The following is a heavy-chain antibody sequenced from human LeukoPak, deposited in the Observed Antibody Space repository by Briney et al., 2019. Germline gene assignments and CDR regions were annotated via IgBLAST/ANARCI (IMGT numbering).Heavy chain of an antibody. J-gene: IGHJ4*02. V-gene: IGHV3-48*01. Sequence: GGSLRLSCVASGFTFSSYSMNWVRQAPGKGLEWVSYITRSSSAKFYADSVKGRFTITRDNAENLLYLQMNSLRAEDTAVYYCTRDQEGSDYWGQGTLVTVSS. CDR3: TRDQEGSDY. CDR2: ITRSSSAK. CDR1: GFTFSSYS.